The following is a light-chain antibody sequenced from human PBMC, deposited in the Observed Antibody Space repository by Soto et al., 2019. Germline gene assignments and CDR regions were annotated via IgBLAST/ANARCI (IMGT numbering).Light chain of an antibody. CDR2: AAS. Sequence: EIVLTQSPATLSVSPGERATLSCRASQSVGNNFAWYQQKPGQAPRLLIFAASTRATGVPARFSGSGSGTKFTLIISSLQSEDFGVYYCQQYGDWPLTFGEGPRLRSN. V-gene: IGKV3-15*01. CDR3: QQYGDWPLT. J-gene: IGKJ4*01. CDR1: QSVGNN.